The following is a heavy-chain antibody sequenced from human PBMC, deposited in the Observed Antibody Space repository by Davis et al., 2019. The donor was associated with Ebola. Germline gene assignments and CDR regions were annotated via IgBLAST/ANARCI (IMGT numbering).Heavy chain of an antibody. CDR1: GYTFTSYG. CDR2: IIPIFGTA. J-gene: IGHJ6*02. V-gene: IGHV1-69*13. D-gene: IGHD2-15*01. CDR3: AESTPYCSGGSCYSGHYYYGMDV. Sequence: SVKVSCKASGYTFTSYGISWVRQAPGQGLEWMGGIIPIFGTANYAQKFQGRVTITADESTSTAYMELSSLRSEDTAVYYCAESTPYCSGGSCYSGHYYYGMDVWGQGTTVTVSS.